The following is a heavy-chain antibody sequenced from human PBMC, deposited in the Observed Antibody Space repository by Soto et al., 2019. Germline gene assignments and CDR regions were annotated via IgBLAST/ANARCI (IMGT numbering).Heavy chain of an antibody. V-gene: IGHV3-74*01. CDR2: INSDGSVS. D-gene: IGHD2-15*01. CDR1: GFTFSHYW. CDR3: ARGDCVGGTCYSLAGSFYYYMDV. J-gene: IGHJ6*03. Sequence: EVQLVESGGGLVQPGGSLRLSCAASGFTFSHYWMYWVRQAPGKGLVWVSSINSDGSVSSYADSVKGRLTLSRDNVKNTLYLQMNSLRAEDTAVYYCARGDCVGGTCYSLAGSFYYYMDVWGTGTTVTVFS.